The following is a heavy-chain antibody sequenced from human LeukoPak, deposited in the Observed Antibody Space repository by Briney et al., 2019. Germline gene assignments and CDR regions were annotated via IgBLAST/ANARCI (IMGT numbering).Heavy chain of an antibody. D-gene: IGHD6-19*01. CDR1: EFTFSSYN. J-gene: IGHJ4*02. CDR3: ARGEQWLVTDY. V-gene: IGHV3-21*01. CDR2: ISSSYI. Sequence: GGSLRLSCAASEFTFSSYNMNWVRQAPGKGLEWVSSISSSYIYYAGSVKGRFTISRDNAKNSLYLQMNSLRAEDTAVYYCARGEQWLVTDYWGQGTLVTVSS.